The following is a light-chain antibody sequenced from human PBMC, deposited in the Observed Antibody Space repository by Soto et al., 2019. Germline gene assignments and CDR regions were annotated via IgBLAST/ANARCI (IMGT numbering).Light chain of an antibody. CDR1: QDISNY. Sequence: DIQMTQSPSSLSASVGDSLTITCQASQDISNYVNWYQQKPGKAPKLLIFDAFHLETGVSSRFSGSGSETDFTFTISSQQPEDLATYYGQQYDAYPLTFGGGTKVEIK. J-gene: IGKJ4*01. V-gene: IGKV1-33*01. CDR2: DAF. CDR3: QQYDAYPLT.